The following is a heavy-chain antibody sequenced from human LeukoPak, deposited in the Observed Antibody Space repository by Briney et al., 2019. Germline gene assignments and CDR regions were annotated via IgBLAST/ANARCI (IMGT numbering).Heavy chain of an antibody. CDR1: GDSISSYY. CDR3: ARLLYDRSGYYYFDH. Sequence: SETLSLTCSVSGDSISSYYWSWIRQPPGKELELIGYIYNSGSTNYNPSLKSRVTISKDTSKNQFSLRLNSVTAADTAVYYCARLLYDRSGYYYFDHWGQGTLVTVSS. V-gene: IGHV4-59*08. J-gene: IGHJ4*02. D-gene: IGHD3-22*01. CDR2: IYNSGST.